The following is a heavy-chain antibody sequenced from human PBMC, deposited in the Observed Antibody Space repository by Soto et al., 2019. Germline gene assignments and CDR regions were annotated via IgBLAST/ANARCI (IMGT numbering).Heavy chain of an antibody. J-gene: IGHJ6*03. CDR2: INPNGGVT. D-gene: IGHD5-12*01. V-gene: IGHV1-2*04. CDR1: GDSFNDYY. Sequence: QVQLVQSGAEVRKPGASVTVSCRPSGDSFNDYYIHWVRQAPGQGFEWMGWINPNGGVTMDAQNFKCWVSMTRHTSIRTVYMQLSRLRSDDTAVYYCARESGGATANLDYYYFYMDVWGTGTTVTVSS. CDR3: ARESGGATANLDYYYFYMDV.